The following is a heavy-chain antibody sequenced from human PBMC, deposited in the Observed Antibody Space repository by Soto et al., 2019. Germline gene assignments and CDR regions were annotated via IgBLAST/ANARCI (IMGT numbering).Heavy chain of an antibody. J-gene: IGHJ5*02. V-gene: IGHV4-38-2*01. Sequence: ETLSLTSGVSGYSSVSGYDWVWIQPPPGKGLEWIGSIYHSGSTYYNPSLKSRVTISVDTSKNQFSLKLSSVTAADTAVYYCARGIAVAGTGWFDPWGQGTLVTVSS. CDR3: ARGIAVAGTGWFDP. CDR2: IYHSGST. D-gene: IGHD6-19*01. CDR1: GYSSVSGYD.